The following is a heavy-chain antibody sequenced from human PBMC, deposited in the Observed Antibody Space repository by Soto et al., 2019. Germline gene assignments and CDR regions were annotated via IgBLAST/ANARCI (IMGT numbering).Heavy chain of an antibody. V-gene: IGHV3-30-3*01. Sequence: QVQLVESGGGVVQPGRSLRLSCAASGFTFSSYAMHWVRQAPGKGLEWVAVISYDGSNKYYADSVKGRFTISRDNSKNTLYLQMNSLRAEDTAVYYCARDGERYCISTSCRIRIYYYYYGMDVWGQGTTVTVSS. CDR2: ISYDGSNK. J-gene: IGHJ6*02. CDR3: ARDGERYCISTSCRIRIYYYYYGMDV. D-gene: IGHD2-2*01. CDR1: GFTFSSYA.